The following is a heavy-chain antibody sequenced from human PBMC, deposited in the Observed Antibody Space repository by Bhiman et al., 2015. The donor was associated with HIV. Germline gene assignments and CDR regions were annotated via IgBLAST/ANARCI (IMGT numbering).Heavy chain of an antibody. J-gene: IGHJ4*02. Sequence: ELQLVESGGGLVKPGGSLRLSCEASGFTFSSYSMNWVRQAPGKGLEWVSSISRTSSYIYYADSVKGRFTVSRDNAKNSLFLQMNSLRAEDTAVYYCARDRISGWSYQGYWGQGTLVTVSS. CDR1: GFTFSSYS. CDR2: ISRTSSYI. V-gene: IGHV3-21*02. D-gene: IGHD6-19*01. CDR3: ARDRISGWSYQGY.